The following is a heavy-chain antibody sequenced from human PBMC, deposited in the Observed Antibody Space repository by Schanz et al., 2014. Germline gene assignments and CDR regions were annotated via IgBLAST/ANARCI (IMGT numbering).Heavy chain of an antibody. CDR1: GFTVNNYA. V-gene: IGHV4-34*01. CDR2: INHSANT. CDR3: ARRHHFRSGPYYYYYMDV. Sequence: VQLLESGGGLVQPGGSLRLSCTVSGFTVNNYAMNWVRQAPGRGLEWIGEINHSANTTYNPSLKSRVTISVDSSKNQFSLMLNSVTAADTAVYYCARRHHFRSGPYYYYYMDVWGKGTTVTVSS. D-gene: IGHD3-3*02. J-gene: IGHJ6*03.